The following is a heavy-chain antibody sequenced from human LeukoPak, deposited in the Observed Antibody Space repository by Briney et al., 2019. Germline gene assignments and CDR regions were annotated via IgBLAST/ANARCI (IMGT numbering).Heavy chain of an antibody. J-gene: IGHJ1*01. CDR3: AKEEGYYYDSGGYYVEYFQH. CDR2: ISGSGGTT. V-gene: IGHV3-23*01. Sequence: GGSLRLSCAASGFPFNNYAMSWVRQAPGKGLEWVSAISGSGGTTYYADSVKGRFTFSRDNSKNTLYLQMNSLRAEDTAVYYCAKEEGYYYDSGGYYVEYFQHWGQGTLVTVSS. CDR1: GFPFNNYA. D-gene: IGHD3-22*01.